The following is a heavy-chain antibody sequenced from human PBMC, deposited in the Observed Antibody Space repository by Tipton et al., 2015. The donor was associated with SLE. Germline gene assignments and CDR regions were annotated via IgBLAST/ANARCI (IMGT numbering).Heavy chain of an antibody. CDR2: IDLDGSST. CDR1: GFTFNSYW. D-gene: IGHD6-19*01. V-gene: IGHV3-74*01. Sequence: GSLRLSCAASGFTFNSYWMHWVRQAPGKGLVWVSHIDLDGSSTTYADSVKGRFTISRDNAKNTLYLQLNSLRAEDTAVYYCAKAYSSGWYLFGYWGQGTLVTVSS. CDR3: AKAYSSGWYLFGY. J-gene: IGHJ4*02.